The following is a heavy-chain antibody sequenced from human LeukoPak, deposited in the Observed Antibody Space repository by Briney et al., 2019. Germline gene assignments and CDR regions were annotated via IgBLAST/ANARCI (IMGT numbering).Heavy chain of an antibody. V-gene: IGHV4-34*01. CDR1: GGSFSGYY. CDR3: ATRYYYGSETSIK. CDR2: INHSGST. Sequence: PSETLSLTCAVYGGSFSGYYWSWIRQPPGKGLEWIGEINHSGSTNYNPSLKSRVTISVDTSKNQLSLKLSSVTAADTAVYYCATRYYYGSETSIKWGQGTLVTVSS. D-gene: IGHD3-10*01. J-gene: IGHJ4*02.